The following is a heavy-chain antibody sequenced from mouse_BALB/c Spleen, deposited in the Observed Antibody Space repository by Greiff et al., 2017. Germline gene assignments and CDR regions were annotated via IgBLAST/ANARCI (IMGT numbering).Heavy chain of an antibody. J-gene: IGHJ2*01. D-gene: IGHD2-12*01. CDR3: ARQEGLRRYFDY. Sequence: DVKLVESGGGLVKPGGSLKLSCAASGFTFSSYAMSWVRQTPEKRLEWVATISSGGSYTYYPDSVKGRFTISRDNAKNTLYLQMSSLRSEDTAMYYCARQEGLRRYFDYWGQGTTLTVSS. CDR2: ISSGGSYT. CDR1: GFTFSSYA. V-gene: IGHV5-9-3*01.